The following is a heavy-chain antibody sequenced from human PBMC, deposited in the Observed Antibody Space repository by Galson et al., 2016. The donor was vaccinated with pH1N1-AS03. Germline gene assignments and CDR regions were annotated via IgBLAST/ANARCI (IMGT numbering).Heavy chain of an antibody. CDR2: ISTSSSSI. Sequence: SLRLSCAASGFTFGDYAMNWVRQAPGKGLEWVSFISTSSSSIYYADSVKGRFTISRDNAQNLLYLQMNSLRDEDTAVYYCARDGPPQGISVAGSFDFWGQGTLVTVSS. V-gene: IGHV3-21*01. CDR3: ARDGPPQGISVAGSFDF. CDR1: GFTFGDYA. J-gene: IGHJ4*02. D-gene: IGHD6-13*01.